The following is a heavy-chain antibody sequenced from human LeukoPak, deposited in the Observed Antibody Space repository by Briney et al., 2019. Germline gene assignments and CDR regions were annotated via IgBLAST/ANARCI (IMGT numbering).Heavy chain of an antibody. CDR2: IYYSGST. Sequence: SETLSLTCSVSGGSISSSNYYWGWIRQPPGKGLEWIGSIYYSGSTYYNPSLKSRVTISVDTATNQSSLKLSSVTAADTAVYYCARIDTSAYYRDYWGQGTLVTVSS. CDR1: GGSISSSNYY. J-gene: IGHJ4*02. D-gene: IGHD3-22*01. V-gene: IGHV4-39*01. CDR3: ARIDTSAYYRDY.